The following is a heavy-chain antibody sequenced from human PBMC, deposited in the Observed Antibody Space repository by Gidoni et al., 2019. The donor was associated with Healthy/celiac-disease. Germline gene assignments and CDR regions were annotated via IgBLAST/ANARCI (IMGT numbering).Heavy chain of an antibody. J-gene: IGHJ6*03. CDR2: ISSSSRHI. CDR1: GVTFGSDS. CDR3: ARGSGDFWSGYYSYYYYMDV. V-gene: IGHV3-48*01. Sequence: EVQLVESGGGLVQPGGSLRLSCAASGVTFGSDSMNWVRQAPGKGLEWVSYISSSSRHIYYADSVKGRFTIPRDNAKNSLYLQMNSLRAEDTAVYYCARGSGDFWSGYYSYYYYMDVWGKGTTVTVSS. D-gene: IGHD3-3*01.